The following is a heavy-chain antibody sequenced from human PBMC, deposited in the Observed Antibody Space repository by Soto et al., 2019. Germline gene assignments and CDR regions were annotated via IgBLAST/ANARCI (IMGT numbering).Heavy chain of an antibody. D-gene: IGHD3-16*01. Sequence: DVQLLESGGGLVQPGGSLRLSCAASGFTFNNYAMNWVRQAPGTGLEWVSTISGNGGSTYYADSVKGRFTISRDNSKNTLYLQMNSLRAEDTALYYCAKGGLITTSPYDFDYWGQGTLVNVSS. V-gene: IGHV3-23*01. J-gene: IGHJ4*02. CDR1: GFTFNNYA. CDR2: ISGNGGST. CDR3: AKGGLITTSPYDFDY.